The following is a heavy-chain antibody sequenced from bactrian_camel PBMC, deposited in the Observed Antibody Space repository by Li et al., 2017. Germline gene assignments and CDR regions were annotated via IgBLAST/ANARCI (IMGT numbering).Heavy chain of an antibody. J-gene: IGHJ4*01. V-gene: IGHV3S1*01. Sequence: HVQLVESGGGSVQAGGSLKLSCATSGYIPGSHCMAWFRQPPGQEREGVGGVYSGGGIIFYADSVKGRFTISRDNAKNTLYLQLNSLKTEDTAMYYCANMGLSTYYSDSDWGLGTQVTVS. CDR3: ANMGLSTYYSDSD. D-gene: IGHD4*01. CDR1: GYIPGSHC. CDR2: VYSGGGII.